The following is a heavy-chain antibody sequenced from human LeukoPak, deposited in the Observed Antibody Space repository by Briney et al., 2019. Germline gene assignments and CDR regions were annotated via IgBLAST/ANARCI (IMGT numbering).Heavy chain of an antibody. V-gene: IGHV3-33*01. J-gene: IGHJ3*02. Sequence: GGSLRLSCAASGFTFSNYGMHWVRQAPGKGLEWVAVIWYDGSNKYYADSVKGRFTISRDNSKNTLYLQMNSLRAEDTAVYYCASDFYSSGWYFLVGAFDIWGQGTMVTVSS. CDR2: IWYDGSNK. CDR3: ASDFYSSGWYFLVGAFDI. CDR1: GFTFSNYG. D-gene: IGHD6-19*01.